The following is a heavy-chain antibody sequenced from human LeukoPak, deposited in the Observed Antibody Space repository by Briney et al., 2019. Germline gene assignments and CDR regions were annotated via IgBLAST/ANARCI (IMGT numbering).Heavy chain of an antibody. CDR2: IIPDTGVA. D-gene: IGHD4-17*01. V-gene: IGHV1-2*02. Sequence: ASVKVSCKASGYTFADYSIHWVRQAPGQGLECMGWIIPDTGVAKYAQTFQGRVTMTRDTSITTTFMELSRLRSDDTAVYYCARLTTTVTSFDYWGQGTLVTVSS. CDR1: GYTFADYS. J-gene: IGHJ4*02. CDR3: ARLTTTVTSFDY.